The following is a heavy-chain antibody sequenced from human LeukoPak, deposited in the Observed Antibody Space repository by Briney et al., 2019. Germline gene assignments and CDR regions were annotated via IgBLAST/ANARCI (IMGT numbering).Heavy chain of an antibody. CDR1: GFTFSSYS. D-gene: IGHD6-13*01. Sequence: PGGSLRLSCAASGFTFSSYSMNWVRQAPGKGLEWVSYMSSSSSTIYYADSVKGRFTISRDNSKNTLYLQMNSLRAEDTAVYYCANSPYSSSRSAKGYYFDYWGQGTLVTVSS. V-gene: IGHV3-48*01. CDR2: MSSSSSTI. CDR3: ANSPYSSSRSAKGYYFDY. J-gene: IGHJ4*02.